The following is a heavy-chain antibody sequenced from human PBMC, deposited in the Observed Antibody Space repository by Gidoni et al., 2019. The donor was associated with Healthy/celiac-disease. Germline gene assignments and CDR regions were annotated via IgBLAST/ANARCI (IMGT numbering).Heavy chain of an antibody. V-gene: IGHV5-51*03. Sequence: VQPVQSGEEVKKPRESLKISCKGSGYRFTSDLIGWVRQMPGKGLEWMGISYPDDSDTRYSPYFQGQVTISADQSISTAYLQWRSLKASDTAMYYCARPLFLTRVPNAFDIWGQGTMVTVSS. CDR3: ARPLFLTRVPNAFDI. CDR1: GYRFTSDL. D-gene: IGHD1-1*01. J-gene: IGHJ3*02. CDR2: SYPDDSDT.